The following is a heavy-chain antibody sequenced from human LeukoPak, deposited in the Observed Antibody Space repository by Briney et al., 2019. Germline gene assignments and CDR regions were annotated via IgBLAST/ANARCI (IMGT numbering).Heavy chain of an antibody. CDR1: GLTFSSYA. CDR3: AKDQDIVVVPAALDY. V-gene: IGHV3-23*01. J-gene: IGHJ4*02. CDR2: ISGSGSNT. D-gene: IGHD2-2*01. Sequence: GGSLRLSCAASGLTFSSYAMSWVRQAPGKGLEWVSTISGSGSNTYYADSVKGRFTISRDNSKNTLYLQMNSLRAEDTAVYYCAKDQDIVVVPAALDYWGQGTLVTVSS.